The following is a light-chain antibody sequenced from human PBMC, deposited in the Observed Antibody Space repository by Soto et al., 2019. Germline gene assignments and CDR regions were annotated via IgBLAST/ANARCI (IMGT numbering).Light chain of an antibody. J-gene: IGLJ2*01. Sequence: SYELTQPPSLSLAPGQTATITCGGNNIGSKSVHWYQHKPGQAPVLVVYDDSDRPSGIPVRFSGSNPGNTAALTISRVEAGDEADYYCEAWDSSLYVLIFGGGTKLTVL. CDR1: NIGSKS. V-gene: IGLV3-21*02. CDR2: DDS. CDR3: EAWDSSLYVLI.